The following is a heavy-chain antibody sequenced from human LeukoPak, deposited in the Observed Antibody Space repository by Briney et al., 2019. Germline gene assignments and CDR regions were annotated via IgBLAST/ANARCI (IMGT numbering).Heavy chain of an antibody. CDR1: GYTFTSYG. CDR3: ARAELDPNYVWRSYLLDY. CDR2: ISAYNGNT. J-gene: IGHJ4*02. Sequence: ASVKVSCKASGYTFTSYGISWVRQAPGQGLEWMGWISAYNGNTNYAQKLQGRVTMTTDTSTSTAYMELRSLRSDDTAVYYCARAELDPNYVWRSYLLDYWGQGTLVTVSS. D-gene: IGHD3-16*02. V-gene: IGHV1-18*01.